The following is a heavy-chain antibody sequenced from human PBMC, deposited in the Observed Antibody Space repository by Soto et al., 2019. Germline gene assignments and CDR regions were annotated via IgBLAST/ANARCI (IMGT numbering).Heavy chain of an antibody. CDR1: GGSVSSGSYY. V-gene: IGHV4-61*01. J-gene: IGHJ4*02. Sequence: LSLTCTVSGGSVSSGSYYWSWIRQPPGKGLEYIGYLYYSGSTNYNPSLKSRVSISVDTSKNQFSLRLTSVIAADTAVYYCARDMPYAAGSLAGCDYWGQGILVTVSS. CDR2: LYYSGST. CDR3: ARDMPYAAGSLAGCDY. D-gene: IGHD1-26*01.